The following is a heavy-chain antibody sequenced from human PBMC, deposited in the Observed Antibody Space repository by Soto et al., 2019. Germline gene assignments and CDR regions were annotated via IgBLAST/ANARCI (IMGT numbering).Heavy chain of an antibody. Sequence: QVQLVQSGAEVKKPRASVKVSCKASGYTFTSYDINWVRQATGQGLEWMGWMNPNSGNTGSAQKLQGRVTMTRNTSISTAYMELSSRRSEATAVAYWARTLYGADVDYWGQGTLVTVSS. CDR3: ARTLYGADVDY. CDR1: GYTFTSYD. V-gene: IGHV1-8*01. J-gene: IGHJ4*02. CDR2: MNPNSGNT. D-gene: IGHD4-17*01.